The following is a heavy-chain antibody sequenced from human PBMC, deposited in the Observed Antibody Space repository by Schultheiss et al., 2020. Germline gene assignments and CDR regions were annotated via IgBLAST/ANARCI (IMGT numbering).Heavy chain of an antibody. CDR3: ARFGTPQQLGALDY. Sequence: GESLKISCAASGFTFSSYAMSWVRQAPGKGPEWVAAITASGDATFYADSVKGRFTISRDNAKNSLYLQMNSLRAEDTAVYYCARFGTPQQLGALDYWGQGTLVTISS. V-gene: IGHV3-23*01. D-gene: IGHD6-13*01. CDR1: GFTFSSYA. J-gene: IGHJ4*02. CDR2: ITASGDAT.